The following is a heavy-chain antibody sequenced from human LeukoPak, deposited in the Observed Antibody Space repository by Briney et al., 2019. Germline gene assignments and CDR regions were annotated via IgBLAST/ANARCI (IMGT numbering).Heavy chain of an antibody. V-gene: IGHV3-11*05. J-gene: IGHJ4*02. CDR3: ARVAAADTAMMNFDH. CDR2: ISSSSIYI. Sequence: PGGSLRLSCAASGFTFSDYYMSWIRQAPGKGLEWVSSISSSSIYIYYADSVKGRFTISRDNAKKSLYLQMNSLRAEDTAVYYCARVAAADTAMMNFDHWGQGTLVTVSP. D-gene: IGHD5-18*01. CDR1: GFTFSDYY.